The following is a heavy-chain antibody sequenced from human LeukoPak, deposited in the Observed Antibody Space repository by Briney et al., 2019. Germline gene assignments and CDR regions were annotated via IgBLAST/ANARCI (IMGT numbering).Heavy chain of an antibody. CDR1: GGSISGGSYA. V-gene: IGHV4-61*02. J-gene: IGHJ5*02. CDR3: ARDLGEYVPSWFDP. D-gene: IGHD3-16*01. CDR2: IFPSGST. Sequence: SETLSLTCTVSGGSISGGSYAWTWIRQPAGKGLEWIGRIFPSGSTNSNPSLKSRATISVDRSKNQFSLNLSSVTAADTAVYYCARDLGEYVPSWFDPWGQGTLVTVPS.